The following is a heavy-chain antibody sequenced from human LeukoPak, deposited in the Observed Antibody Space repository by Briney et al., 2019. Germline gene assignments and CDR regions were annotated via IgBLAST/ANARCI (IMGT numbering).Heavy chain of an antibody. J-gene: IGHJ4*02. D-gene: IGHD2-2*01. Sequence: GGSLRLSCAASGFTFSSYAMSWVRQAPGKGLEWVSAISGSGGSTYYADSVKGRFTISRDNAKNTLYLQMNSLRAEDTAVYYCARDCSSTSCSSAHWGQGTLVTVSS. V-gene: IGHV3-23*01. CDR1: GFTFSSYA. CDR3: ARDCSSTSCSSAH. CDR2: ISGSGGST.